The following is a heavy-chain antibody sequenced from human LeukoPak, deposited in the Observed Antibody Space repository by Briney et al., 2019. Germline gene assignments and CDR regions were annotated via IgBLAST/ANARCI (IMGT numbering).Heavy chain of an antibody. CDR3: AKHGVLLWFGELQHAFDI. Sequence: GGSLRLPCAASGFTFSSYAMSWVRQAPGKGLEWVSAISGSGGSTYYADPVKGRFTISRDNSKNTLYLQMNSLRAEDTAVYYCAKHGVLLWFGELQHAFDIWGQGTMVTVSS. CDR2: ISGSGGST. CDR1: GFTFSSYA. D-gene: IGHD3-10*01. J-gene: IGHJ3*02. V-gene: IGHV3-23*01.